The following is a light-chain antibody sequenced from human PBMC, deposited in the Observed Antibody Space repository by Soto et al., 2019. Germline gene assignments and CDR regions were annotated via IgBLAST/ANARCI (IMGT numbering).Light chain of an antibody. Sequence: QSALTQSSSASASLGSSVKLTCTLSSGDSTYIIAWHQQQPGKAPRYLMKLEGSGSYNKGSGVPDRFSGSSSGADRYLTISNLQFEDEADYYCETWDINTHVVFGGGTKLTVL. CDR3: ETWDINTHVV. CDR2: LEGSGSY. J-gene: IGLJ2*01. V-gene: IGLV4-60*02. CDR1: SGDSTYI.